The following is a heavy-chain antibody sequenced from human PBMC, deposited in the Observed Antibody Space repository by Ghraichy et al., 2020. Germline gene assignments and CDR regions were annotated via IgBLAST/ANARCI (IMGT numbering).Heavy chain of an antibody. D-gene: IGHD6-19*01. J-gene: IGHJ6*02. CDR1: GFTFSSYS. CDR2: ISSSSSTI. Sequence: LSLTCAASGFTFSSYSMNWVRQAPGKGLEWVSYISSSSSTIYYADSVKGRFTISRDNAKNSLYLQMNSLRDEDTAVYYCARDQSYSSGHYYYYYGMDVWGQGTTVTVSS. V-gene: IGHV3-48*02. CDR3: ARDQSYSSGHYYYYYGMDV.